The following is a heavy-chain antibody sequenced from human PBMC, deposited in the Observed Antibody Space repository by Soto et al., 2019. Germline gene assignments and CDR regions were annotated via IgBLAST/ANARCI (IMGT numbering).Heavy chain of an antibody. CDR1: GFTFSSYA. CDR3: AKGNSWSHALVLDS. CDR2: ISGSGGST. V-gene: IGHV3-23*01. Sequence: GGSLRLSCAASGFTFSSYAMNWVRQAPGKGLEWVSAISGSGGSTYYADSVKGRFTISRDSSKNTLYLQMNSLRAEDTAVYYCAKGNSWSHALVLDSCGQGTMVTVSS. D-gene: IGHD1-7*01. J-gene: IGHJ3*02.